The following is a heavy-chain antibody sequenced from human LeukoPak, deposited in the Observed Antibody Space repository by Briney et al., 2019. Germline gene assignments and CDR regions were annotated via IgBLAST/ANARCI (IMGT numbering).Heavy chain of an antibody. J-gene: IGHJ4*02. V-gene: IGHV1-69*13. CDR3: ARDSSGYYYRTGFDY. Sequence: GASVKVSCKASGGTFSSYAISWVRQAPGQGLEWMGGIIPIFGTANYAQKFQGRVTITADESTSTAYMELSSLGSEDTAVYYCARDSSGYYYRTGFDYWGQGTLVTVSS. CDR2: IIPIFGTA. CDR1: GGTFSSYA. D-gene: IGHD3-22*01.